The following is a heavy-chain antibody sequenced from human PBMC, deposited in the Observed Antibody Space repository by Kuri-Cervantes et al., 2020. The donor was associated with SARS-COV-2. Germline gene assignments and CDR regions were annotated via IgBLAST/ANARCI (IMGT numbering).Heavy chain of an antibody. CDR3: ARVESNSGWDMISGPPGWFDF. J-gene: IGHJ5*01. CDR2: IKPNGGGT. V-gene: IGHV1-2*02. Sequence: ASVKVSCKASGYDFTGYYVHWVRQAPGQGLEWMGWIKPNGGGTNYAQKFQGRVTMTRDTSISTAYMELRRLRSDDTAMYYCARVESNSGWDMISGPPGWFDFWGQGTLVTVSS. D-gene: IGHD6-19*01. CDR1: GYDFTGYY.